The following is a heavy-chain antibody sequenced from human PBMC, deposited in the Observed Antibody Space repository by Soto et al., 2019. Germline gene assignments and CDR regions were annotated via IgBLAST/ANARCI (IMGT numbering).Heavy chain of an antibody. J-gene: IGHJ6*02. CDR3: AKVGGREQLVLGYYYGMDV. D-gene: IGHD6-13*01. V-gene: IGHV3-23*01. Sequence: GWSLRLSCAASGFTFSSYAMSWVRQAPGKGLEWVSAISGSGGSTYYADSVKGRFTISRDNSKNTLYLQMNSLRAEDPAVYYCAKVGGREQLVLGYYYGMDVWGQGTTVTVSS. CDR2: ISGSGGST. CDR1: GFTFSSYA.